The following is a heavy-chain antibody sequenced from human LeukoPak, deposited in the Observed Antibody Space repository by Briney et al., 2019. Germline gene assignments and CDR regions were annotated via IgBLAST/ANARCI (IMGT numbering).Heavy chain of an antibody. Sequence: SGTLSLTCTVSGGSISSSSYYWGWIRQPPGKGLEWIGSIYYSGNTYYNPSLKSRVTISVDTSKNKSSLKLSSVTAADTAVYYCARHYYGSGSFYYYYGMDVWGQGTTVTVSS. V-gene: IGHV4-39*01. J-gene: IGHJ6*02. D-gene: IGHD3-10*01. CDR1: GGSISSSSYY. CDR2: IYYSGNT. CDR3: ARHYYGSGSFYYYYGMDV.